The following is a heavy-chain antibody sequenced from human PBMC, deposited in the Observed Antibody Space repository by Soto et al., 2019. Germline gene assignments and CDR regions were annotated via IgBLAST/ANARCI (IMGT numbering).Heavy chain of an antibody. Sequence: PGGSLRLSCAASGFNFGDFCMSWVRQAPGKGPEWVSGLNWNGGRTGYADSVKGRFTISRDNSKNTLYLQMNSLRAEDTAVYYCARVGRLRFFDYWGQGTLVTVSS. CDR1: GFNFGDFC. D-gene: IGHD5-12*01. CDR2: LNWNGGRT. V-gene: IGHV3-20*04. J-gene: IGHJ4*02. CDR3: ARVGRLRFFDY.